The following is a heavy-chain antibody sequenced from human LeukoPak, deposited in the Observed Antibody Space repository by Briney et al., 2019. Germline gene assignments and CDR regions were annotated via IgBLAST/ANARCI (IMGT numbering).Heavy chain of an antibody. CDR3: ARGQKVPAAIRRYYWYFDL. D-gene: IGHD2-2*01. Sequence: PSETLSLTCAVYGGSFSGYYWSWIRQPPGKGLEWIGEINHSGSTNYNPSLKSRVTISVDTSKNQFSLKLSSVTAADTAVYYCARGQKVPAAIRRYYWYFDLWGRGTLVTVSS. J-gene: IGHJ2*01. V-gene: IGHV4-34*01. CDR1: GGSFSGYY. CDR2: INHSGST.